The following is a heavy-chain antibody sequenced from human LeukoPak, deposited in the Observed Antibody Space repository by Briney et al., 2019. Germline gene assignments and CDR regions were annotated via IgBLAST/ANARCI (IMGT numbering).Heavy chain of an antibody. J-gene: IGHJ5*02. CDR1: GFTFSSYA. D-gene: IGHD1-14*01. CDR2: ISGSGGST. CDR3: ARNRSAVIWFDP. V-gene: IGHV3-23*01. Sequence: GGSLRLSCAASGFTFSSYAMSWVRQAPGKGLEWASAISGSGGSTYYADSVKGRFTISRDNSKNTLYLQMNSLRAEDTAVYYCARNRSAVIWFDPWGQGTLVTVSS.